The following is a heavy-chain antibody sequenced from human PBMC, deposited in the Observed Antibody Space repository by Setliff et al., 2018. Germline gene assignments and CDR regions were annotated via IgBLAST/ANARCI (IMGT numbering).Heavy chain of an antibody. V-gene: IGHV1-46*03. CDR1: GYTLTNYY. J-gene: IGHJ3*02. Sequence: ASVKVSCKASGYTLTNYYMHWVRQAPGHGLEWMGIINPSGGLTRYAQKFQGKVTMTRETSTSTVYMEVSSLRSEDTAVYFCARDRFYNSWSGTSITAPHDAFDIWGQGTMVTVSS. CDR3: ARDRFYNSWSGTSITAPHDAFDI. D-gene: IGHD3-3*01. CDR2: INPSGGLT.